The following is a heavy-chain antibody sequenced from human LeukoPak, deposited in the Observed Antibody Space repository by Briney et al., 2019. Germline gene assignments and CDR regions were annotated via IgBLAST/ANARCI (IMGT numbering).Heavy chain of an antibody. D-gene: IGHD2-15*01. V-gene: IGHV1-2*04. CDR1: GYTFTGYY. CDR2: INPNSGGT. CDR3: ARDVVGRGYCSGGSCFPDYYGMDV. Sequence: ASVKVSCKASGYTFTGYYMHWVRQGPGQGLEWMGWINPNSGGTNYAQKFQGWVTMTRDTSISTAYMELSRLRSDDTAVYYCARDVVGRGYCSGGSCFPDYYGMDVWAKGPRSPSP. J-gene: IGHJ6*02.